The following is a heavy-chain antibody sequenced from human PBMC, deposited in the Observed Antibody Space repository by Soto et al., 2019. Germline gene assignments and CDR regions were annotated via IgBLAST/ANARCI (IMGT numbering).Heavy chain of an antibody. J-gene: IGHJ3*02. CDR1: GGTFSSYA. Sequence: GASVKVSCKASGGTFSSYAISWVRQAPGQGLEWMGGIIPIFGTANYAQKFQGRVTITADESTSTAYMELSSLRSEDTAVYYCAREGSGSYYNAFDIWGQGTMVTVSS. CDR3: AREGSGSYYNAFDI. D-gene: IGHD1-26*01. CDR2: IIPIFGTA. V-gene: IGHV1-69*13.